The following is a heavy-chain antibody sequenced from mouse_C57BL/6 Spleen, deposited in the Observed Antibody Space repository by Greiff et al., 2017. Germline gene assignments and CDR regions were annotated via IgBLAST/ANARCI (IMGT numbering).Heavy chain of an antibody. D-gene: IGHD3-1*01. CDR2: ICPGDGDT. CDR3: AGAHFDY. J-gene: IGHJ2*01. CDR1: GFAFSSSW. Sequence: QVQLQQSGPELVKPGASVKISCTASGFAFSSSWMNWVQQRPGKGLEWIGRICPGDGDTTYNGKFKGKATLTADKSSSTAYMQLSSLTSEDSAVYFCAGAHFDYWGQGTTLTVSS. V-gene: IGHV1-82*01.